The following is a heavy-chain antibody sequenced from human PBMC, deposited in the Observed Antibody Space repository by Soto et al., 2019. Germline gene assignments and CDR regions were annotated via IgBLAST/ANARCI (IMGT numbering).Heavy chain of an antibody. CDR1: GFTFSSYA. CDR3: ARDMSRDIVVVPAAPVDY. Sequence: GGSLRLSCAASGFTFSSYAMHWVRQSPGKGLEWVAVISYDGSNKYYADSVKRRFTISRDNSKNTLYLQMTSLRAEDTAVYYCARDMSRDIVVVPAAPVDYWGQGTLVTVSS. J-gene: IGHJ4*02. CDR2: ISYDGSNK. D-gene: IGHD2-2*01. V-gene: IGHV3-30-3*01.